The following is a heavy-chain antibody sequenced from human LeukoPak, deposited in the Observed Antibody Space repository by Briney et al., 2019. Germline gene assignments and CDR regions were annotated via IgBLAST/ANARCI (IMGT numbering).Heavy chain of an antibody. Sequence: GASVKVSCKASGYTFTGYYMHWVRQAPGQGLEWMGWIDPNSGGTNCAQKFQGRVTMTRDTSISTAYMELSRLRSDDTAVYYCARALGHTTVGNDAFDIWGQGTMVTVSS. CDR1: GYTFTGYY. CDR3: ARALGHTTVGNDAFDI. V-gene: IGHV1-2*02. D-gene: IGHD1-1*01. J-gene: IGHJ3*02. CDR2: IDPNSGGT.